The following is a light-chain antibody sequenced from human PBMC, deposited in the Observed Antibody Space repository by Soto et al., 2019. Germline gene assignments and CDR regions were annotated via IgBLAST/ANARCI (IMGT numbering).Light chain of an antibody. Sequence: QSALTQPASVSGSPGQSITTSCTGSSSDVGGYNYVSWYQQHPGKAPKLMIYEISNRPSGVSNRFSGSKSGNTASVTISGLQAEDEADYYCSSYTSSSTYVFGTGTKATVL. J-gene: IGLJ1*01. CDR1: SSDVGGYNY. CDR2: EIS. CDR3: SSYTSSSTYV. V-gene: IGLV2-14*01.